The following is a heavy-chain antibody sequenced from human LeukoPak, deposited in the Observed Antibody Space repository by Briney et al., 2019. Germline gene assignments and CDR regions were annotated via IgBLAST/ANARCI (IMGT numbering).Heavy chain of an antibody. J-gene: IGHJ6*03. Sequence: GKSLRLSCAVSGFTFSSIYLSWVRQAPGRGLEWVSLIFSDGRTYYADYAKGRFTISRENSKNTLYLQMNSLRAEDTAVYYCARAQSPYAYYYYYYMDVWGKGTTVTVSS. CDR3: ARAQSPYAYYYYYYMDV. CDR1: GFTFSSIY. V-gene: IGHV3-66*02. CDR2: IFSDGRT.